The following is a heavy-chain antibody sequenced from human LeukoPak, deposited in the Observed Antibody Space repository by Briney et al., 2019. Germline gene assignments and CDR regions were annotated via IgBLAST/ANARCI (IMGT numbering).Heavy chain of an antibody. J-gene: IGHJ4*02. Sequence: GGSLRLSCGASGFTLTDYNMHWVRQAPGKGLEYVAFIRFDGTTEYYTDSVKGRFTMSRDKSKNTLYLQMNSLRGEDTAVYYCARGAAVALGLWGQGTLVTVSS. D-gene: IGHD6-19*01. CDR3: ARGAAVALGL. CDR2: IRFDGTTE. CDR1: GFTLTDYN. V-gene: IGHV3-30*02.